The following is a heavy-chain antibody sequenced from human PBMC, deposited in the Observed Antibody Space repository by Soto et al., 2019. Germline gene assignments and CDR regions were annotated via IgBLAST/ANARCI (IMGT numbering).Heavy chain of an antibody. Sequence: GGSLRLSCTASGFTFSTYWMYWVRQAPGKGLVWVSRTNGDGSDTSYADSMKGRFTISRDNAKNTLYLQMNSLRAEDTAVYYCARGRRWSFFHYWGKGTFVTVS. D-gene: IGHD3-9*01. CDR3: ARGRRWSFFHY. V-gene: IGHV3-74*01. J-gene: IGHJ4*02. CDR1: GFTFSTYW. CDR2: TNGDGSDT.